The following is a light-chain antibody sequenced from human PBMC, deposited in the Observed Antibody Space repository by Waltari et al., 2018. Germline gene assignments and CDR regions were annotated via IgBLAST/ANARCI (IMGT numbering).Light chain of an antibody. CDR1: SSNIGNNH. V-gene: IGLV1-51*01. CDR3: GTWDKSLSAFWV. J-gene: IGLJ3*02. Sequence: QSVLTQPPSVSAAPGQKVTISCSGSSSNIGNNHVSWYQQFPGAAPILLIYGNNKLPSGIPDRFSGSKSGTAATLGITGLQTGDEAGYYCGTWDKSLSAFWVFGGGTKLTVL. CDR2: GNN.